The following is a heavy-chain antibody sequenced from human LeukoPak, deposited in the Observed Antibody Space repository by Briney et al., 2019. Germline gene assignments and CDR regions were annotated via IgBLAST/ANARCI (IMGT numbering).Heavy chain of an antibody. J-gene: IGHJ5*02. CDR2: IYTSGST. CDR3: ARETENYSSGWYGWFDP. CDR1: GGSIRNYY. Sequence: PSETLSLTCTVSGGSIRNYYWSWIRQPAGKGLEWIGRIYTSGSTNYNPSLKSRVTMSVDTSKNQFSLKLSSVTAADTAVYYCARETENYSSGWYGWFDPWGQGTLVTVSS. V-gene: IGHV4-4*07. D-gene: IGHD6-19*01.